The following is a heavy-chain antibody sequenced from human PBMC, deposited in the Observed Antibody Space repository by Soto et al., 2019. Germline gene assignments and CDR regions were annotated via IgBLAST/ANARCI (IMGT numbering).Heavy chain of an antibody. J-gene: IGHJ3*01. V-gene: IGHV3-53*01. CDR1: GFTVSSNY. CDR3: ARDRSGTQGFDV. D-gene: IGHD1-1*01. CDR2: IYSGGNT. Sequence: VESLILSCAASGFTVSSNYMNWVRQAPGKGLEWVSVIYSGGNTYYADSVKGLFTISRDNSKNTLYLQINSLRAEDTALYYCARDRSGTQGFDVWGQGAMVTVSS.